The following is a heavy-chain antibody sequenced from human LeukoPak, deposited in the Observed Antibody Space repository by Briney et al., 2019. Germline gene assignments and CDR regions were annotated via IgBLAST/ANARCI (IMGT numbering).Heavy chain of an antibody. J-gene: IGHJ6*03. CDR1: GYTFTGYC. D-gene: IGHD2-15*01. CDR2: INPNSGGT. CDR3: VRCYSAYYYYYMDA. Sequence: ASVKVSCKASGYTFTGYCIHWVRQAPGQGLEWMGWINPNSGGTNYAQKFQGRVTMTRNTSINTAYMELSSLRSEDTAVYYCVRCYSAYYYYYMDAWGKGTTVTISS. V-gene: IGHV1-2*02.